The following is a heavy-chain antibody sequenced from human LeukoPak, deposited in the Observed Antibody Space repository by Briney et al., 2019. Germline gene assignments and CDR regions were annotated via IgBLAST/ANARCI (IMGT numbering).Heavy chain of an antibody. D-gene: IGHD3-22*01. V-gene: IGHV3-53*01. Sequence: PGGSLRLSCAASGFSVSSNYMIWLSQAPGKGLDWLSVLYTGGSTYYAHSVKGRFTISRDNSKNTVYLQMNSLRAEDTAVYYCARVSSVYSSGFYYDFDYWGQGTLVTVSS. CDR2: LYTGGST. J-gene: IGHJ4*02. CDR1: GFSVSSNY. CDR3: ARVSSVYSSGFYYDFDY.